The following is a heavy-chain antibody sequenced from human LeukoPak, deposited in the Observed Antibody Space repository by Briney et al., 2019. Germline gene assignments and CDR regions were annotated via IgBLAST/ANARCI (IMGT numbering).Heavy chain of an antibody. V-gene: IGHV1-69-2*01. CDR1: GYTFTDYY. CDR3: ATARPYCSSTSCYMDV. D-gene: IGHD2-2*01. J-gene: IGHJ6*03. CDR2: VDPEDGET. Sequence: GASVKISCKVSGYTFTDYYMHGVQQAPGKGLEWMGLVDPEDGETIYAEKYQGRVTITADTSTDTAYMELSSLRSEDTAVYYCATARPYCSSTSCYMDVWGKGTTVTVSS.